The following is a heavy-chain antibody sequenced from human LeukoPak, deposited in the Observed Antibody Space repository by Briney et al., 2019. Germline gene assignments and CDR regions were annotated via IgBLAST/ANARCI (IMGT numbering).Heavy chain of an antibody. CDR2: INSDGTTT. V-gene: IGHV3-74*03. J-gene: IGHJ4*02. CDR1: GFTFSVYW. Sequence: TGGSLRLSCAASGFTFSVYWMHWVRQVPGQGLLWVSRINSDGTTTTYSDSVKGRFTISRDDAKNTLYLQMNSLRAEDTAVYYCAREKFHDYNLDLWGLGTLVTVSS. D-gene: IGHD5-24*01. CDR3: AREKFHDYNLDL.